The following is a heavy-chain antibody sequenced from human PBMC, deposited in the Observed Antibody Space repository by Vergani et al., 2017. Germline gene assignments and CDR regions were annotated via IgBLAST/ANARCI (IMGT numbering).Heavy chain of an antibody. CDR3: ARWNGGTYYPYHYYYVDV. V-gene: IGHV5-51*01. CDR2: IYPGDSDT. Sequence: EVQLVQSGAEVKKPGESLKISCKGSGYSFTNYWIGWVRQMPGKGLEWMGIIYPGDSDTRYSPSFQGQVTISADKSIRTAYLQWSRLKASDTAMYYCARWNGGTYYPYHYYYVDVWGKGTTVTVSS. J-gene: IGHJ6*03. CDR1: GYSFTNYW. D-gene: IGHD1-26*01.